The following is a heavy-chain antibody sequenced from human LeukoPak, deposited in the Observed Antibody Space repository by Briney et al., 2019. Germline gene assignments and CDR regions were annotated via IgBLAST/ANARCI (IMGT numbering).Heavy chain of an antibody. CDR3: ARSGRRITIFGVVTSKGVWFDP. CDR1: GYSISSGYY. J-gene: IGHJ5*02. V-gene: IGHV4-38-2*02. Sequence: SETLSLTCTVSGYSISSGYYWGWIRQPPGKGLEWIGSIYHSGSTYYNPSLKSRVTISVDTSKNQFSLKLSSVTAADTAVYYCARSGRRITIFGVVTSKGVWFDPWGQGTLVTVSS. CDR2: IYHSGST. D-gene: IGHD3-3*01.